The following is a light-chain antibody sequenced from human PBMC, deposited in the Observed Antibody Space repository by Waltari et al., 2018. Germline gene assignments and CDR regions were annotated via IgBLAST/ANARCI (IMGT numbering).Light chain of an antibody. CDR1: SSNVGSNY. CDR3: AAWDDSLRPKFV. V-gene: IGLV1-47*01. CDR2: RNE. J-gene: IGLJ1*01. Sequence: QSVLTQPPSASGTPGQRVTISCSGSSSNVGSNYVYWYHQLPGTAPKLLIYRNEHRPSGVPERFSASKSGTLASLAISGLRSEDEADYYCAAWDDSLRPKFVFGTGTKVTVL.